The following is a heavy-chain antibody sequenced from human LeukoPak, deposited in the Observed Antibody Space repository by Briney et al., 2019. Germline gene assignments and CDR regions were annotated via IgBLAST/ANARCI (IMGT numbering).Heavy chain of an antibody. Sequence: GGSLRLSCAASGFTFSNYTIHWVRQAPGRGLECVSSISCSSSYIFYADSLKGRFTIPRDNAKNALYLQMNSLRDEDSAVYYCARDSGRAGYTYDYWGQGTLVTVSS. D-gene: IGHD5-24*01. CDR2: ISCSSSYI. J-gene: IGHJ4*02. V-gene: IGHV3-21*01. CDR3: ARDSGRAGYTYDY. CDR1: GFTFSNYT.